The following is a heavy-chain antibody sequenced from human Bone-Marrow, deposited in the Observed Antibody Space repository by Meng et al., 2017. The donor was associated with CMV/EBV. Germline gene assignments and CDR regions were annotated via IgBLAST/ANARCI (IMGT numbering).Heavy chain of an antibody. CDR2: IYSGGST. CDR3: ARERSSWYAGYYFDY. D-gene: IGHD6-13*01. V-gene: IGHV3-53*01. Sequence: GGSLRLSCAASGFTFSSYWMSWVRQAPGKGLEWVSVIYSGGSTYYADSVKGRFTISRDNSKNTLYLQMNSLRAEDTAVYYCARERSSWYAGYYFDYWGQGTLVTVSS. J-gene: IGHJ4*02. CDR1: GFTFSSYW.